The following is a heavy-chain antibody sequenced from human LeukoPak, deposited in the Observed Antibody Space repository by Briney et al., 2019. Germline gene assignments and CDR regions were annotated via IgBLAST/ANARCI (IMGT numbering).Heavy chain of an antibody. CDR1: GYSFTSYG. J-gene: IGHJ3*02. V-gene: IGHV1-18*01. CDR3: ARGPDGFDI. Sequence: ASVKVSCKASGYSFTSYGISWVRQAPGHGLEWMGWINAHNGNTKSAQKFQGRVTMTTDTSTSTAYMELRSLRSDDTAVYYCARGPDGFDIWGQGTMVTVSS. CDR2: INAHNGNT.